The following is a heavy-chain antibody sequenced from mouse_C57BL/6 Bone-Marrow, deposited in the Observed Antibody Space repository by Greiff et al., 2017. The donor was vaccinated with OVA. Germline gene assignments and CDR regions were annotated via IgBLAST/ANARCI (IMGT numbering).Heavy chain of an antibody. Sequence: QVQLQQPGAELVRPGTSVKLSCKASGYTFTSYWMHWVKQRPGQGLEWIGVIDPSDSYTNYNQKFKGKATLTVDTSSSTAYMQLSSLTSEDSAVYYCARRHYAMDDWGQGTSVTVSS. CDR2: IDPSDSYT. V-gene: IGHV1-59*01. CDR3: ARRHYAMDD. J-gene: IGHJ4*01. CDR1: GYTFTSYW.